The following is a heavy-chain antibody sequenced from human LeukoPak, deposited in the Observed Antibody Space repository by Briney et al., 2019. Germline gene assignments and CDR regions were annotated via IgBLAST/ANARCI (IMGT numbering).Heavy chain of an antibody. Sequence: ASVKVSCKASVYTFTDYYMHWVRQAPGQGLEWMGWINPNSGGTNSAQRFQGRVTITRDTSISTAYMELSSLRSDDTAVYYCARSAGIVKRDYWGQGTLVTVSS. J-gene: IGHJ4*02. CDR2: INPNSGGT. CDR1: VYTFTDYY. CDR3: ARSAGIVKRDY. V-gene: IGHV1-2*02. D-gene: IGHD1-26*01.